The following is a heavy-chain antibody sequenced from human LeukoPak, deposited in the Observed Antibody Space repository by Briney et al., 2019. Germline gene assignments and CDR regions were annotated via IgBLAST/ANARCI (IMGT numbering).Heavy chain of an antibody. CDR2: ISGSGGST. J-gene: IGHJ4*02. CDR3: AKDVDIVASYFDY. V-gene: IGHV3-23*01. Sequence: GGSLRLSCAASGFTFSSYAMSWVRQAPGKGLEWVSAISGSGGSTYYADSVKGRFTISRDSSKNTLYLQMNSLRADDTAVYYCAKDVDIVASYFDYWGQGTLVTVSS. D-gene: IGHD5-12*01. CDR1: GFTFSSYA.